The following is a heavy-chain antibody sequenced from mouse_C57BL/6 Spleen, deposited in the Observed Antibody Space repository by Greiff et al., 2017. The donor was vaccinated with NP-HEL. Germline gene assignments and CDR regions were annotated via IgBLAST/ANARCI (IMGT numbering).Heavy chain of an antibody. CDR3: AREVITTVVARYFDV. CDR2: IYPSDSET. D-gene: IGHD1-1*01. V-gene: IGHV1-61*01. Sequence: QVQLQQSGAELVRPGSSVKLSCKASGYTFTSYWMDWVKQRPGQGLEWIGNIYPSDSETHYNQKFKDKATLTVDKSSSTAYMQLSSLTSEDSAVYYCAREVITTVVARYFDVWGTGTTVTVSS. CDR1: GYTFTSYW. J-gene: IGHJ1*03.